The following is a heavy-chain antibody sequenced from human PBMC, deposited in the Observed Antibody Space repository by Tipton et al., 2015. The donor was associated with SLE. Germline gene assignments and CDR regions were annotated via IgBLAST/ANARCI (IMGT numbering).Heavy chain of an antibody. Sequence: TLSLTCTVSAGSISSYYWSWIRQPPGKGLEWIGDIYYSGSTNYNPSLKSRVTISVDTSKNQFSLKLSSVTAADTAVYYCARQGAVAGFDYWGQGTLVTVSS. V-gene: IGHV4-59*08. CDR2: IYYSGST. CDR1: AGSISSYY. CDR3: ARQGAVAGFDY. J-gene: IGHJ4*02. D-gene: IGHD6-19*01.